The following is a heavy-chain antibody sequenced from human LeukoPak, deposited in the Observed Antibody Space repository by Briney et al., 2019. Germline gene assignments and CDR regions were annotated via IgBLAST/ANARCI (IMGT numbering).Heavy chain of an antibody. V-gene: IGHV4-34*01. CDR3: ASRMYYYYGMDV. Sequence: SETLSLTCAVYDGSFSDYYWSWIRQPPGKGLEWIGEIDHRESTTYNPSLKSRVTISVDTCKNQFSLKLNSVTAADTAVYYCASRMYYYYGMDVWGQGTTVIVSS. CDR2: IDHREST. J-gene: IGHJ6*02. CDR1: DGSFSDYY.